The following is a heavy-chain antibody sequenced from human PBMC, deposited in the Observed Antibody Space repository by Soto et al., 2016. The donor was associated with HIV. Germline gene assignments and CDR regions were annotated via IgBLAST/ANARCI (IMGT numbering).Heavy chain of an antibody. CDR1: GFTFGTYW. Sequence: EVQLVESGGDLVQPGGSLRLSCVASGFTFGTYWMHWVRQAPGKGLVWVSRINGDGNSALSADSVKGRFTISRDNAKNTLYLHMNSLRVEDTAAHFCARGGGSSGSYYYAMDVWGQGTTVIVSS. J-gene: IGHJ6*02. V-gene: IGHV3-74*03. CDR3: ARGGGSSGSYYYAMDV. D-gene: IGHD2-15*01. CDR2: INGDGNSA.